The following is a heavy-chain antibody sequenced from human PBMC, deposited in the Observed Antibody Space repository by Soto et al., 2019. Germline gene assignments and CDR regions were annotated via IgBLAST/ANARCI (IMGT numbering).Heavy chain of an antibody. Sequence: SETLSLTCTVSGGSISSGDYYWSWIRQPPGKGLEWIGYIYYSGSTYYNPSLKSRVTIPVDTSKNQFSLKLSSVTAADTAVYYCASTGYSSGWSEDYFDYWGQGTLVTVSS. D-gene: IGHD6-19*01. V-gene: IGHV4-30-4*01. CDR2: IYYSGST. CDR3: ASTGYSSGWSEDYFDY. J-gene: IGHJ4*02. CDR1: GGSISSGDYY.